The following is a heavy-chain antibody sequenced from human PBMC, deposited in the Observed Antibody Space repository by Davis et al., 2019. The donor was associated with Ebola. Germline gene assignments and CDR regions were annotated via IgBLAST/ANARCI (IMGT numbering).Heavy chain of an antibody. CDR3: ARDLCSSTSCFNDY. J-gene: IGHJ4*02. D-gene: IGHD2-2*01. Sequence: GGSLRLSCAASGFTVSSNYMSWVRQAPGKGLEWVSAISGSGGSTYYADSVKGRFTISRDNSKNTLYLQMNSLRAEDTAVYYCARDLCSSTSCFNDYWGQGTLVTVSS. CDR1: GFTVSSNY. V-gene: IGHV3-53*01. CDR2: ISGSGGST.